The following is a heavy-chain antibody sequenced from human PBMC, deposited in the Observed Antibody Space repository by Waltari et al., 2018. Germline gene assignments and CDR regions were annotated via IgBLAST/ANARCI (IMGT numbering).Heavy chain of an antibody. CDR2: ISGIGGIT. Sequence: EMQLLESGGGLVQPGGSLRLSCTASGFTFSTYALIWVRQAPGKGLEWVSSISGIGGITFYADSVKGRFTISRDNSKNTLFLQIDDLRVDDTAVYYCAKGQQLGSFDYWGQGTLVTVSS. CDR3: AKGQQLGSFDY. D-gene: IGHD6-13*01. J-gene: IGHJ4*02. CDR1: GFTFSTYA. V-gene: IGHV3-23*01.